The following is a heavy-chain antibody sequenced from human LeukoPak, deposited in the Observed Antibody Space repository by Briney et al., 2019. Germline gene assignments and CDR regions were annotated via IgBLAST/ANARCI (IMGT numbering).Heavy chain of an antibody. CDR2: INPHTGGA. D-gene: IGHD2-21*01. CDR1: VYTFTDYY. J-gene: IGHJ4*02. CDR3: ARVTWKTVIAAPDH. V-gene: IGHV1-2*06. Sequence: ASVKVSFKTSVYTFTDYYIHWVRQAPGQGLEGMGQINPHTGGANYVQKFQGRVSMTRDKSINTAYMEATRLTSDDTAVYYCARVTWKTVIAAPDHWGQGTLVTVSS.